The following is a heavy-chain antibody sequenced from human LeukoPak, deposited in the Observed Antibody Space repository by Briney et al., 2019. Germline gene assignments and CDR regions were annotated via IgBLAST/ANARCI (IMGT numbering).Heavy chain of an antibody. CDR3: ARDGVAAGLYFDS. D-gene: IGHD2-15*01. V-gene: IGHV3-21*04. J-gene: IGHJ4*02. Sequence: PGGSLRLSCAASGFTFSSYSMNWVRQAPGKGLEWVSSISTSGTYIYSADSVKGRFTISRDNANNSLYLQMNSLRAEDTAVYYCARDGVAAGLYFDSWGQGTLVTVSS. CDR1: GFTFSSYS. CDR2: ISTSGTYI.